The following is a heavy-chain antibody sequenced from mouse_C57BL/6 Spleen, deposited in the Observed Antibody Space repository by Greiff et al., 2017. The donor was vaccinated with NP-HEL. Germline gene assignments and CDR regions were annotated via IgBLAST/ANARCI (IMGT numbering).Heavy chain of an antibody. CDR3: ASRGYFDV. Sequence: VQLQQSGPELVKPGASVKISCKASGYSFTGYYMNWVKQSPEKSLEWIGEINPSTGGTTYNQKFKAKATLTVDKSSSPAYMQLKSLTSEDSAVYYCASRGYFDVWGTGTTVTVSS. V-gene: IGHV1-42*01. CDR1: GYSFTGYY. J-gene: IGHJ1*03. CDR2: INPSTGGT.